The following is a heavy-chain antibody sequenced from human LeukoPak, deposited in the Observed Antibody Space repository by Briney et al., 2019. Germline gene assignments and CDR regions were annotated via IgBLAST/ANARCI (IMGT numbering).Heavy chain of an antibody. J-gene: IGHJ5*02. CDR2: MNPNSGGT. D-gene: IGHD4-17*01. CDR3: ARDQNYGDYDT. CDR1: GYTFTSYD. Sequence: ASVKVSCKASGYTFTSYDINWVRQATGQGLEWMGWMNPNSGGTNYAQKFQGRVTMTRDTSISTAYMELSRLRSDDTAVYYCARDQNYGDYDTWGQGTLVTVSS. V-gene: IGHV1-2*02.